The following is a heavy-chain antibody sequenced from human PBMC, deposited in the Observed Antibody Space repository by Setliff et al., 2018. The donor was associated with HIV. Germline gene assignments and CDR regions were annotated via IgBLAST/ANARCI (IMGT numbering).Heavy chain of an antibody. J-gene: IGHJ4*02. CDR1: GFTFSDYY. Sequence: GGSLRLSCAASGFTFSDYYMSWIRQAPGKGLEWVSYISSSSSYKNYADSVKGRFTISRDNAKNSLYLQMNSLRAGDTAVYYCARASYYYDSSGWVDYWGQGTLVTVSS. CDR2: ISSSSSYK. V-gene: IGHV3-11*03. CDR3: ARASYYYDSSGWVDY. D-gene: IGHD3-22*01.